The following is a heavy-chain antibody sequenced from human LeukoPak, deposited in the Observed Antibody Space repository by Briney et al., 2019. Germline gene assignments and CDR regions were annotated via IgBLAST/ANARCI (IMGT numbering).Heavy chain of an antibody. J-gene: IGHJ4*02. Sequence: GRSLRLSCAASGFTFSSYGMHWVRQAPGKGLEWVAVIWYDGSNKYYADSVKGRFTISRDNAKNTLYLQMNSLRAEDTAVYYCARDLGYYGSGSWEFDYWGQGTLVTVSS. CDR3: ARDLGYYGSGSWEFDY. CDR1: GFTFSSYG. CDR2: IWYDGSNK. V-gene: IGHV3-33*01. D-gene: IGHD3-10*01.